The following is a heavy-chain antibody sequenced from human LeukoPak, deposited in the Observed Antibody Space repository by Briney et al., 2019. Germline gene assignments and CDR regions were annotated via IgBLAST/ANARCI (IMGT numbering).Heavy chain of an antibody. CDR3: ARDPEGSGSYYNRWFDP. CDR1: GFTFSDYY. V-gene: IGHV3-11*05. J-gene: IGHJ5*02. CDR2: ISSSSSYT. D-gene: IGHD3-10*01. Sequence: GGSLRLSCAASGFTFSDYYMSWIRPAPGKGLEWVSYISSSSSYTNYADSVKGRFTISRDNAKNSLYLQMNSRRAEDTAVYYCARDPEGSGSYYNRWFDPWGQGTLVTVSS.